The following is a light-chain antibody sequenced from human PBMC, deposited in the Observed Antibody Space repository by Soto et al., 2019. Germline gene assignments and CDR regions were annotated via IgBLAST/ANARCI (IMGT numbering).Light chain of an antibody. CDR1: SSNIGNNY. V-gene: IGLV1-51*01. CDR2: DNN. CDR3: GTWDSSLSAVV. Sequence: QSVLXQPPSVSAXPGQKVTISCXXXSSNIGNNYVSWYQQLPGTAPKLLIYDNNKRPSGIPDRFSGSKSGTSATLGITGLQTGDEADYYCGTWDSSLSAVVFGGGTKLTVL. J-gene: IGLJ2*01.